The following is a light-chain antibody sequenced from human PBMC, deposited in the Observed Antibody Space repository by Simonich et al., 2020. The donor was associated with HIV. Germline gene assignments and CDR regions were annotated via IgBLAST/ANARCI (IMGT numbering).Light chain of an antibody. CDR1: QSVLYSSNNRNY. V-gene: IGKV4-1*01. J-gene: IGKJ4*01. Sequence: DIVMTQSPDSLAVSLGERATINCKSCQSVLYSSNNRNYLAWYQQKPGQPPKLLIYWASTRESGVPDRFSGSGSGTDFTLTISSLQAEDVAVYYCQQYYNTAPTFGGGTKVEIK. CDR3: QQYYNTAPT. CDR2: WAS.